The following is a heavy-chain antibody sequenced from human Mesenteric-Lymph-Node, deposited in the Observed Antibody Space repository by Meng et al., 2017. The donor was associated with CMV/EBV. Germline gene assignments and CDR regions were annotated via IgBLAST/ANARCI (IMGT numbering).Heavy chain of an antibody. CDR1: GGSVSSGSYY. J-gene: IGHJ6*02. CDR2: VYYSGST. Sequence: SETLSLTCTVSGGSVSSGSYYWSWIRQPPGKGLEWIGYVYYSGSTNYNPSLKSRLTISVDTSKNQFSLKLSSVTAADTAVYYCARDMTTVTTYYYYGIDVWGQGTTVTVSS. D-gene: IGHD4-11*01. CDR3: ARDMTTVTTYYYYGIDV. V-gene: IGHV4-61*01.